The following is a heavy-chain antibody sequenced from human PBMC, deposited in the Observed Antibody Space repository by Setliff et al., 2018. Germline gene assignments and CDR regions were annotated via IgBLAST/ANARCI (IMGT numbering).Heavy chain of an antibody. J-gene: IGHJ6*02. D-gene: IGHD3-22*01. CDR2: IYYSGST. V-gene: IGHV4-34*01. CDR1: GGSFSGYY. CDR3: ARDPYYYDSIDVYYGMDV. Sequence: PSETLSLTCGVYGGSFSGYYWSWIRQPPGKRLEWIGSIYYSGSTYYNPSLKSRVTISVDTSKNQFSLKLSSVTAADTAVYYCARDPYYYDSIDVYYGMDVWGQGTTVTVSS.